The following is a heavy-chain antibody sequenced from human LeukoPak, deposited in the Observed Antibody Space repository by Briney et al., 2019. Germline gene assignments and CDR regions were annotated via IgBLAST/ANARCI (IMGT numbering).Heavy chain of an antibody. Sequence: PSETLSLTCTVSGGSISGSSYYWGWIRQPPGKGLEWIGSTYYSGSTYYNPSLKSRVTISVDTSKNQFSLKLNSVTATDTAEYYCARHYGPWGQGTLVTVSS. CDR3: ARHYGP. J-gene: IGHJ4*02. CDR1: GGSISGSSYY. CDR2: TYYSGST. V-gene: IGHV4-39*01. D-gene: IGHD3-10*01.